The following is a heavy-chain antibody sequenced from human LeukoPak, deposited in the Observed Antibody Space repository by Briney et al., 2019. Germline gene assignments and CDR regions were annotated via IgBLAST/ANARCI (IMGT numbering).Heavy chain of an antibody. Sequence: SETLSLTCTVSGGSISSYYWSWIRQPPGKGLEWIGYIYYSGSTNYNPSLKSRVTISVDTSKNQFSLKLSSVTAEDTAVYYCARGPLDYDFWSGYYYNWFDPWGQGTLVTVSS. V-gene: IGHV4-59*01. CDR2: IYYSGST. D-gene: IGHD3-3*01. CDR1: GGSISSYY. J-gene: IGHJ5*02. CDR3: ARGPLDYDFWSGYYYNWFDP.